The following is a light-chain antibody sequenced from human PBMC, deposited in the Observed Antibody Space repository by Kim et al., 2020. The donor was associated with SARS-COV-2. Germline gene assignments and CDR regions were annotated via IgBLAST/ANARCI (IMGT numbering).Light chain of an antibody. V-gene: IGLV6-57*01. CDR2: EDN. CDR1: CGHIASHY. Sequence: GTRITTTCTGRCGHIASHYVQWYQHRPGSSPTTVIYEDNQRPSGVPYRFSGSIDSSANSASLTISGLKTEDEADYYCESYDRSNWVFGGGTQLTVL. J-gene: IGLJ3*02. CDR3: ESYDRSNWV.